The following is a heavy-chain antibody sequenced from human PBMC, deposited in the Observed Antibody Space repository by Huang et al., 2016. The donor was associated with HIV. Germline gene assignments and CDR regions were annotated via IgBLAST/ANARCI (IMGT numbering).Heavy chain of an antibody. V-gene: IGHV5-51*01. CDR1: GYSFSSYW. J-gene: IGHJ4*02. CDR3: ARRFSSSSGYFDY. D-gene: IGHD6-6*01. Sequence: VQLVQSGAEVKKPGESLKISCKGSGYSFSSYWIAWVRQMPGKGLEWRVIIFPDDSDTTYRPAFEGQVTSSADKSIGTADLQWSSLKASDTAMYYCARRFSSSSGYFDYWGQGSLVTVSS. CDR2: IFPDDSDT.